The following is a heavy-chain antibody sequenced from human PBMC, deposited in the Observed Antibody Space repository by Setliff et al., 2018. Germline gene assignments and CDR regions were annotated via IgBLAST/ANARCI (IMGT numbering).Heavy chain of an antibody. J-gene: IGHJ4*02. CDR2: INNYNTNT. CDR3: ARVDMVLSNFDF. V-gene: IGHV1-18*01. D-gene: IGHD5-12*01. CDR1: GYTFTNYG. Sequence: GASVKVSCKTSGYTFTNYGITWVRQAPGQGLEWMGWINNYNTNTNYAQKLQGRVAMTTDTSTSTAYMELRSLRSDDTAVYYCARVDMVLSNFDFWGQGTLVTVSS.